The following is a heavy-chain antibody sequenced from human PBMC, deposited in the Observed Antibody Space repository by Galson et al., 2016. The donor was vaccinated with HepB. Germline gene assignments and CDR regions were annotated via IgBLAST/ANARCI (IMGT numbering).Heavy chain of an antibody. Sequence: SETLSLTCTVPGGSISSSSYYWGWLRQPPGKGLEWIGFISYSGSTNYNPSLKSRVTISVDTSKNQFSLKLSSVTAADTAVYYCARDGRLGEKGLYDFWGQGTLVTVSS. CDR2: ISYSGST. V-gene: IGHV4-39*07. CDR1: GGSISSSSYY. CDR3: ARDGRLGEKGLYDF. D-gene: IGHD3-10*01. J-gene: IGHJ4*02.